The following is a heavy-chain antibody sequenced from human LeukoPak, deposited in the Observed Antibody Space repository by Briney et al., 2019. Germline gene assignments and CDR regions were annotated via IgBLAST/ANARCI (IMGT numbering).Heavy chain of an antibody. D-gene: IGHD4-23*01. Sequence: ASVKVYCKASGYTFTSYGISWVRQAPGQGLEWMGWISAYNGNTNYAQKLQGRVTMTTDTSTSTACMELRSLRSDDTAVYYCARDLLDYGGNSMGYWGQGTLVTVSS. CDR2: ISAYNGNT. CDR1: GYTFTSYG. V-gene: IGHV1-18*01. J-gene: IGHJ4*02. CDR3: ARDLLDYGGNSMGY.